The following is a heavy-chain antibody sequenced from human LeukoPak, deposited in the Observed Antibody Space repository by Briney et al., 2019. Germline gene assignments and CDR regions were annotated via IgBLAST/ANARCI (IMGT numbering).Heavy chain of an antibody. CDR3: AMETTKYYDSSGYYVSD. CDR1: GGSISSSSYY. J-gene: IGHJ4*02. CDR2: IYYSGST. V-gene: IGHV4-39*07. D-gene: IGHD3-22*01. Sequence: SETLSLTCTVSGGSISSSSYYWGWIRQPPGKGLEWIGSIYYSGSTYYNPSLKSRVTISVDTSKNQFSLKLSSVTAADTAVYYCAMETTKYYDSSGYYVSDWGQGTLVTVSS.